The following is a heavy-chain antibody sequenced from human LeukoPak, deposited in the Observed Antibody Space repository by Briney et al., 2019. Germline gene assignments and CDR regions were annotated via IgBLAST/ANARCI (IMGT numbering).Heavy chain of an antibody. V-gene: IGHV3-23*01. D-gene: IGHD2-8*01. CDR1: GFTFSSYA. CDR3: AKGLVYLKEGWFDP. CDR2: ISGSGGST. J-gene: IGHJ5*02. Sequence: GGSLRLSCAASGFTFSSYAMSWIRQAPGKGLEWVSVISGSGGSTYYADSVKGRFTISRDNSKNTLYLQMNSLRAEDTAIYYCAKGLVYLKEGWFDPWGQGTLVTVSS.